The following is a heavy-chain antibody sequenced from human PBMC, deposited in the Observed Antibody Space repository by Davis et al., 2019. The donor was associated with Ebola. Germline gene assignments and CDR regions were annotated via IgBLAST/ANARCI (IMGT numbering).Heavy chain of an antibody. Sequence: GGSLRLSCAASGFTFASYAMSWVRQAPGKGLEWVSGISGSGDSTYYADSMRGRFTVSRDKSKNTLYLQMNSLRAEDTAVYYCAKLFGSSAWYYFDYWGQGTLVAVSS. D-gene: IGHD6-19*01. CDR3: AKLFGSSAWYYFDY. V-gene: IGHV3-23*01. CDR2: ISGSGDST. CDR1: GFTFASYA. J-gene: IGHJ4*02.